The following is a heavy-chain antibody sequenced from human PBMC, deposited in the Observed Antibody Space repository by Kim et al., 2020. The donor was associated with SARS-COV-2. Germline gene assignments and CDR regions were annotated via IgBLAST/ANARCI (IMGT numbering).Heavy chain of an antibody. CDR3: AKGGLYYYGMDV. CDR1: GFTFSSYG. V-gene: IGHV3-30*18. Sequence: GGSLRLSCAASGFTFSSYGMHWVRQAPGKGLEWVAVISYDGSNKYYADSVKGRFTISRDNSKNTLYLQMNSLRAEDTAVYYCAKGGLYYYGMDVWGQGTTVTVSS. D-gene: IGHD3-16*01. CDR2: ISYDGSNK. J-gene: IGHJ6*02.